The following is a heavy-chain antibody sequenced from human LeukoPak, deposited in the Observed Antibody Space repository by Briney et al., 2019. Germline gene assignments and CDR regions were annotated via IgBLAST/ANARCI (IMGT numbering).Heavy chain of an antibody. CDR3: ARDQGGALSY. D-gene: IGHD3-16*01. J-gene: IGHJ4*02. CDR1: GFTFSSYW. V-gene: IGHV3-74*01. CDR2: INNDGSSI. Sequence: GGSLRLSCAASGFTFSSYWMHWVRQAPGKGLVWVSRINNDGSSIRYADSVKGRFTISRDNTKNTLYLQMNSLRAEDTAVYYCARDQGGALSYWGQGTLVTVSS.